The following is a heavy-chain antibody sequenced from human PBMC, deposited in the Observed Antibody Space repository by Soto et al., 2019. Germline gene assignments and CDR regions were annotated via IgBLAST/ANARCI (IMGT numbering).Heavy chain of an antibody. CDR3: AKTPDPNNDYGDSDYYYYGMDV. CDR1: GFTFSSYG. V-gene: IGHV3-30*18. J-gene: IGHJ6*02. D-gene: IGHD4-17*01. CDR2: ISYDGSNK. Sequence: XGSLRLSCAASGFTFSSYGMHWVRQAPGRGLEWVAVISYDGSNKYYADSVKGRFTISRDNSKNTLYLQMNSLRAEDTAVYYCAKTPDPNNDYGDSDYYYYGMDVWGQGTTVTVS.